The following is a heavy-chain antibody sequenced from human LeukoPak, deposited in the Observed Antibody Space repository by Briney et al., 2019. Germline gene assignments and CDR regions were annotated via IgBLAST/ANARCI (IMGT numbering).Heavy chain of an antibody. D-gene: IGHD3-22*01. J-gene: IGHJ5*02. CDR2: IYYSGST. V-gene: IGHV4-39*07. CDR3: ARDHYYYDSSGWFDP. CDR1: GGSISSSSYY. Sequence: SETLSLTCTVSGGSISSSSYYWGWIRQPPGKGLEWIGSIYYSGSTYYNPSLKSRVTISVDTSKNQFSLKLSSVTAADTAVYYCARDHYYYDSSGWFDPWGQGTLVTVSS.